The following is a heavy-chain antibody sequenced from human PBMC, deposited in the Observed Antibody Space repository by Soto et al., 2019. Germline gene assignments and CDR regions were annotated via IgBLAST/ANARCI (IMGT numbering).Heavy chain of an antibody. D-gene: IGHD3-3*01. Sequence: EVQLVESGGGLVQPGRSLRLSCAASGFTFSDHYMDWVRQAPGKGLEWVGRTKHKREKYTTEYAASVKGRFTISRDYSSNTLYLQLNSLTTXDTAVYYCVCFISGVLHWGQGTLVTVSS. CDR1: GFTFSDHY. V-gene: IGHV3-72*01. J-gene: IGHJ4*02. CDR3: VCFISGVLH. CDR2: TKHKREKYTT.